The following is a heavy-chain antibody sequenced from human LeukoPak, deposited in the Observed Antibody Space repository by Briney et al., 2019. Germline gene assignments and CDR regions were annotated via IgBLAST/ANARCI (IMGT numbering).Heavy chain of an antibody. V-gene: IGHV3-30*18. D-gene: IGHD4-17*01. J-gene: IGHJ5*02. CDR2: MSYDGGNK. CDR3: AKVGRNYGDYNGWFDP. Sequence: GGPLRLSCAASGSILSDYGMHWVRQAPGKGLDWVAFMSYDGGNKYYADSVKGRFTISRDNSKNTLYLQMNTLRAEDTAVYYCAKVGRNYGDYNGWFDPWGQGTLVTVSS. CDR1: GSILSDYG.